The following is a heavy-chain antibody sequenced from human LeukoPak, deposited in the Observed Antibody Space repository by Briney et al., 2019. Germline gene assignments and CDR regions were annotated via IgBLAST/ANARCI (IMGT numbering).Heavy chain of an antibody. Sequence: ASVKVSCKASGYSFTNCGISWVRQAPGQGPEWMGWISGFNGNANFAPKLQDRVTLTTDASTSTAYMELRSLRSDDTAVYYCARDERSAAAGSAYFLDSLGQGALVTVSS. CDR3: ARDERSAAAGSAYFLDS. V-gene: IGHV1-18*01. D-gene: IGHD6-13*01. J-gene: IGHJ4*02. CDR2: ISGFNGNA. CDR1: GYSFTNCG.